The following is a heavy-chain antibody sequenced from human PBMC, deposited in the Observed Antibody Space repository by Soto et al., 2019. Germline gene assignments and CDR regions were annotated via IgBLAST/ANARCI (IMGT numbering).Heavy chain of an antibody. D-gene: IGHD6-19*01. V-gene: IGHV1-3*01. J-gene: IGHJ5*02. CDR1: GYTFTSYA. Sequence: ASVKVSCKASGYTFTSYAMHWVRQAPGQRLEWMGWINAGNGNTKYSQKFQGRVTITRDTSASTAYMELSSLRSEDTAVYYCARECEQWLVPTDHWFDPWGQGTLVTVSS. CDR3: ARECEQWLVPTDHWFDP. CDR2: INAGNGNT.